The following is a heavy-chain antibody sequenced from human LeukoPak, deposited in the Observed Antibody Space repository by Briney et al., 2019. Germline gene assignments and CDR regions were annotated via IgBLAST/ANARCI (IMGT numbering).Heavy chain of an antibody. CDR1: GYTFTDYY. CDR3: ARTGYGYNGLDY. J-gene: IGHJ4*02. Sequence: GASVKVSCKASGYTFTDYYIHWVRQAPGQGLEWMGWINPNSGGTNYAQKFQGSVTMTTDTSISTAYMDLRSLTSDDTAMYYCARTGYGYNGLDYWGQGTLVTVSS. CDR2: INPNSGGT. V-gene: IGHV1-2*02. D-gene: IGHD5-18*01.